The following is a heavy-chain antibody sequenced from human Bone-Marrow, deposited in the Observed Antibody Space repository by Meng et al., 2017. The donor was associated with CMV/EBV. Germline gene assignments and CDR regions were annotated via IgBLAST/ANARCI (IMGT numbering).Heavy chain of an antibody. J-gene: IGHJ5*02. V-gene: IGHV4-34*01. Sequence: SETLSLTCAVYGGSFSGYYWSWIRQPPGKGLEWIREINHSGSTNYNPSLKSRVTISVDTSKNQFSLKLSSVTAADTAVYYCARSKRITIFGVVIMGRGAFDPWGQGTLVTVSS. D-gene: IGHD3-3*01. CDR2: INHSGST. CDR3: ARSKRITIFGVVIMGRGAFDP. CDR1: GGSFSGYY.